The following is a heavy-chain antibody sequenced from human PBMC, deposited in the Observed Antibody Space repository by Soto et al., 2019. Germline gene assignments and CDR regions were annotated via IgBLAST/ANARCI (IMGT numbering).Heavy chain of an antibody. Sequence: QVQLVQSGAEVKKPGASVKVSCKASGYTFTSYDINWVRQATGQGLEWMGWMNPNSANTGYAKKSQGRVTMTRNTSITTAYMELSSRRSEDTAVYYCAGDVVRGMDVWGQGTTVTVSS. J-gene: IGHJ6*02. CDR3: AGDVVRGMDV. V-gene: IGHV1-8*01. CDR1: GYTFTSYD. CDR2: MNPNSANT. D-gene: IGHD2-21*01.